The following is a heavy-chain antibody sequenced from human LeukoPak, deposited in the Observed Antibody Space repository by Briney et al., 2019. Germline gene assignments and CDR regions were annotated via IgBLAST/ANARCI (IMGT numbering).Heavy chain of an antibody. CDR1: GYTFISYG. D-gene: IGHD2-21*02. J-gene: IGHJ2*01. V-gene: IGHV1-18*01. Sequence: VASVKVSCKDSGYTFISYGISWARQAPGQRLEWMGWISDYNGNTNYAQNLQGRVTMTTDTSTSTAYMELRSLRSDDTAVYYCARGLGVVTAQSEQPKPRYFDLWGRGTQATVSS. CDR3: ARGLGVVTAQSEQPKPRYFDL. CDR2: ISDYNGNT.